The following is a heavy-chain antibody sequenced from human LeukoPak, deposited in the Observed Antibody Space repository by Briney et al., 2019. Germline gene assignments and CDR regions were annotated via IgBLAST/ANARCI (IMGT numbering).Heavy chain of an antibody. J-gene: IGHJ6*04. V-gene: IGHV1-3*01. Sequence: GASVKVSCKASGYTFTSYAMHWVRQAPGQRLEWMGWINAGNGNRKYSQKFQGRVTITRDTSASTAYMELSGLRSEDTAVYYCARADDLITMVRGVRLDYYYYGMDVWGKGTTVTVSS. CDR3: ARADDLITMVRGVRLDYYYYGMDV. CDR1: GYTFTSYA. D-gene: IGHD3-10*01. CDR2: INAGNGNR.